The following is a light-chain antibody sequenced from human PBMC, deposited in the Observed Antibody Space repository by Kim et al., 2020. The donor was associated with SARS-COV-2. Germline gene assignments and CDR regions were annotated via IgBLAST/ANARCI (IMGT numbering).Light chain of an antibody. CDR3: LQHRTYPLN. CDR1: QDISHY. CDR2: AAT. Sequence: ASVGERVPITCRASQDISHYLAWFQQKTGKVPKRLIYAATSLQSGVPSRFSGCGSGTEFTLTISGLQPEDFAPYYCLQHRTYPLNFGGGTKVDI. J-gene: IGKJ4*01. V-gene: IGKV1-17*03.